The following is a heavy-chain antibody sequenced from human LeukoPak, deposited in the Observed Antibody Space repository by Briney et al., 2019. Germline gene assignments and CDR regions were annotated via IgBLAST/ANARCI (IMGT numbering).Heavy chain of an antibody. CDR2: ISSSGSTI. D-gene: IGHD3-9*01. Sequence: GGSLRLSCAASGFTFSSYAMSWIRQAPGKGLEWVSYISSSGSTIYYADSVKGRFTISRDNAKNSLYLQMNILRAEDTAVYYCARHYYDILTGYYNLGQGSFDIWGQGTMVTVSS. V-gene: IGHV3-11*01. J-gene: IGHJ3*02. CDR3: ARHYYDILTGYYNLGQGSFDI. CDR1: GFTFSSYA.